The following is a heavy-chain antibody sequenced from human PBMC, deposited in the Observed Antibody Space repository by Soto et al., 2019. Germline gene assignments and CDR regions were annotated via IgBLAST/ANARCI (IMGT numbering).Heavy chain of an antibody. D-gene: IGHD3-22*01. V-gene: IGHV3-33*01. CDR2: IWYDGSNK. CDR1: GFTFSSYG. CDR3: AREANYYDSRKKGSGNWFDP. Sequence: PGGSLRLSCAASGFTFSSYGMHWVRQAPGKGLEWVAVIWYDGSNKYYADSVKGRFTISRDNSKNTLYLQMNSLRAEDTAVYYCAREANYYDSRKKGSGNWFDPWGQGTLVTVSS. J-gene: IGHJ5*02.